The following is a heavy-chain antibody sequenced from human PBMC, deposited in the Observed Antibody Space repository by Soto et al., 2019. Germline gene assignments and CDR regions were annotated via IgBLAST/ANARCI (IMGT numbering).Heavy chain of an antibody. CDR1: GFTFSSHG. V-gene: IGHV3-30*18. Sequence: QVQLVESGGGVVQHGMTLRLSCTASGFTFSSHGMHWVRQAPGKGLEWVAVVSFDGTNKNYADSVRGRFTISRDNSKNTLYLQMSSLRAEDTAVYYCANGDSSGFEYFQSWGQGTLVTVSS. D-gene: IGHD3-22*01. CDR3: ANGDSSGFEYFQS. J-gene: IGHJ1*01. CDR2: VSFDGTNK.